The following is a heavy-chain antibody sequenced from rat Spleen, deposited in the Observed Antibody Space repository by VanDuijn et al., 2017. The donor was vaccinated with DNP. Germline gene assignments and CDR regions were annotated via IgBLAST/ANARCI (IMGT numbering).Heavy chain of an antibody. CDR3: AKGPNYGGYSDYFDY. Sequence: EVQLVESGGGLVQPGRSLKLSCAVSGLTFSDHNMAWVRQAPKKGLEWVATIIYDGSSTYYRDSVKGRFTIPRDNAKSTLYLQMSKLGSDDTAIYYCAKGPNYGGYSDYFDYWGQGVMVTVSS. CDR2: IIYDGSST. V-gene: IGHV5-7*01. D-gene: IGHD1-11*01. J-gene: IGHJ2*01. CDR1: GLTFSDHN.